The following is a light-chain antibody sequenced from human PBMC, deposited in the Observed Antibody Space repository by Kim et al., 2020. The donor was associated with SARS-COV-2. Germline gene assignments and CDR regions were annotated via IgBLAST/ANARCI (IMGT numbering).Light chain of an antibody. CDR3: CSYAGSSTWV. CDR1: SSDVGSYNL. Sequence: QSVLTQPASVSGSPGQSITISCTGTSSDVGSYNLVSWYQQHPGKAHKLMIYEGSKRPSGVSNRFSGSKSGNTASLTISGLQAEDEADYYCCSYAGSSTWVFGGGTQLTVL. V-gene: IGLV2-23*01. CDR2: EGS. J-gene: IGLJ3*02.